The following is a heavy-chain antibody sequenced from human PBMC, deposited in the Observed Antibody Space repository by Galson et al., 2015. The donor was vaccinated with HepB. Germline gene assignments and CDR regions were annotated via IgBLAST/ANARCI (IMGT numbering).Heavy chain of an antibody. J-gene: IGHJ4*02. V-gene: IGHV1-46*04. CDR1: GYTFTSYY. Sequence: SVKVSCKASGYTFTSYYMHRVRQAPGQGLEWMGIINPSGGSTSYAQKLQGRDTMTRDTSTSTVYMELSSLRSEDTAVYYCARVDRSSGYYPQFDYWGQGTLVTVSS. D-gene: IGHD3-22*01. CDR3: ARVDRSSGYYPQFDY. CDR2: INPSGGST.